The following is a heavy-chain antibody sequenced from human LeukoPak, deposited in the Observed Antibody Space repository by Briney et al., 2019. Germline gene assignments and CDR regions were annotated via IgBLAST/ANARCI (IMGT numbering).Heavy chain of an antibody. V-gene: IGHV3-21*01. D-gene: IGHD3-3*01. CDR2: ISSSYI. CDR3: ARDVTIFGVVVNYYYYMDV. CDR1: GFTFSSYS. Sequence: GSLRLSCAASGFTFSSYSMNWVRQAPGKGLEWVSSISSSYIYYADSVKGRFTISRDNAKNSLYLQMNSLRAEDTAVYYCARDVTIFGVVVNYYYYMDVWGKGTTVTVSS. J-gene: IGHJ6*03.